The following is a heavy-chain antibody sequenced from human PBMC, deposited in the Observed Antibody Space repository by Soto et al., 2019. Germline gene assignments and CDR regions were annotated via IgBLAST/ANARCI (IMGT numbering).Heavy chain of an antibody. V-gene: IGHV3-30-3*01. Sequence: QVQLVESGGGVVQPGRSLRLSCAASGFTFSSYAMHWVRQAPGKGLEWVAVISYDGSNKYYADSVKGRFTISRDNSKNTLYLQMSGLRAEDTAVYYCARDQWSSSSDDDWGQGTLVTVSS. J-gene: IGHJ4*02. CDR1: GFTFSSYA. D-gene: IGHD6-6*01. CDR2: ISYDGSNK. CDR3: ARDQWSSSSDDD.